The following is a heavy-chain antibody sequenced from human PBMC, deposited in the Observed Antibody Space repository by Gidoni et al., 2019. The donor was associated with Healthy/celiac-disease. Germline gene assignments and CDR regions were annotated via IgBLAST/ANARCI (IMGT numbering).Heavy chain of an antibody. D-gene: IGHD4-17*01. CDR2: IRSKATSSPT. Sequence: EVQLVESGGGWVQPGGSLKRSGAASGFTFRGSAMHWVRQASGKGLGWVGSIRSKATSSPTAYAASVKGRFTISRDDSKNTSYLLMTSLKTEDTAVSYCTILTTLVTGDAFDIWGQGTMVTVSS. CDR3: TILTTLVTGDAFDI. V-gene: IGHV3-73*01. J-gene: IGHJ3*02. CDR1: GFTFRGSA.